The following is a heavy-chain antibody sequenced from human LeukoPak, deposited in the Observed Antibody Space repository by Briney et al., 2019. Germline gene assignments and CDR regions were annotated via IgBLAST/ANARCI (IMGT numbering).Heavy chain of an antibody. J-gene: IGHJ4*02. V-gene: IGHV4-34*01. Sequence: SETLSLTCAVYGGSFSGYYWSWIRQPPGKGLEWIGEINHSGSTNYNPSLKSRVTISVDTSKNQFSLKLSSVTAADTAVYYCARDDLAAAGTIYWGQGTLVTVSS. CDR3: ARDDLAAAGTIY. CDR2: INHSGST. D-gene: IGHD6-13*01. CDR1: GGSFSGYY.